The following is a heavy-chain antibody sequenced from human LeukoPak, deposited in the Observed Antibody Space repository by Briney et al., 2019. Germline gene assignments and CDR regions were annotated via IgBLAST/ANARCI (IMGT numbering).Heavy chain of an antibody. CDR3: ARSMGVAAASELDY. CDR2: ISSTSGYI. V-gene: IGHV3-21*01. D-gene: IGHD6-13*01. Sequence: GGSLRLSCAASGFTFSSCEMNWVRQAPGKGLEWVSSISSTSGYIYYADSVKGRFTISRDNAKNSLFLQMYSLRAEDTAIYYCARSMGVAAASELDYWGQGTLVTVSS. J-gene: IGHJ4*02. CDR1: GFTFSSCE.